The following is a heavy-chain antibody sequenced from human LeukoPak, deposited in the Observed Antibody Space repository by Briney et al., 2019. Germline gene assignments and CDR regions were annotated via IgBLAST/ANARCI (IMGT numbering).Heavy chain of an antibody. J-gene: IGHJ4*02. D-gene: IGHD7-27*01. Sequence: SETLSLTCTVSGDSIRSSNNYWGWIRRPPGKGLEWIGSIYYSGSTYYNPSLQSRVSISVDLSKNQFSLKLSSVTAADTAIYYCARHGDKSPPLLGFDYWGQGTLVTVSS. CDR2: IYYSGST. V-gene: IGHV4-39*01. CDR1: GDSIRSSNNY. CDR3: ARHGDKSPPLLGFDY.